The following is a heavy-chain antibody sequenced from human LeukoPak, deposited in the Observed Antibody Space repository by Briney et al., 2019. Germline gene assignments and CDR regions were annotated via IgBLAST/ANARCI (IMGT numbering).Heavy chain of an antibody. CDR2: ISSSSSTI. CDR1: GFTFSSYS. CDR3: AREMGFGELYSDY. V-gene: IGHV3-48*02. J-gene: IGHJ4*02. Sequence: PGGSLRLSCAASGFTFSSYSMNWVRQAPGKGLEWVSYISSSSSTIYYADSVKGRFTTSRDNAKNSLYLQMNSLRDEDTAVYYRAREMGFGELYSDYWGQRTLVTVSS. D-gene: IGHD3-10*01.